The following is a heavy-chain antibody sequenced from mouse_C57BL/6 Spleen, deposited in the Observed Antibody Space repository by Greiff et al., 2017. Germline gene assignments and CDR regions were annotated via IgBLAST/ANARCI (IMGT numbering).Heavy chain of an antibody. V-gene: IGHV1-52*01. D-gene: IGHD1-1*01. Sequence: QVQLQQPGAELVRPGSSVKLSCKASGYTFTSYWMHWVKQRPIQGLEWIGNIDPSDSETHYNQKFKDKATLTVDKSSSTAYMQLSSLTSEDSAVYYGARDYGSSPAWYFDVWGTGTTVTVSS. CDR1: GYTFTSYW. J-gene: IGHJ1*03. CDR3: ARDYGSSPAWYFDV. CDR2: IDPSDSET.